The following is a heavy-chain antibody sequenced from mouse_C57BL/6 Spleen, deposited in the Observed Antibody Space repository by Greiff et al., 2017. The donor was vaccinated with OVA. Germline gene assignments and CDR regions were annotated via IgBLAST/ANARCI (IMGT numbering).Heavy chain of an antibody. Sequence: VQLQQPGAELVRPGSSVKLSCKASGYTFTSYWMHWVKQRPIQGLEWIGNIDPSDSDTHYNQKFKDKATLTVDKSSSTAYMQLSSPTSEDSAVYYCARFPHWYFDVWGTGTTVTVSS. CDR1: GYTFTSYW. CDR3: ARFPHWYFDV. J-gene: IGHJ1*03. V-gene: IGHV1-52*01. CDR2: IDPSDSDT.